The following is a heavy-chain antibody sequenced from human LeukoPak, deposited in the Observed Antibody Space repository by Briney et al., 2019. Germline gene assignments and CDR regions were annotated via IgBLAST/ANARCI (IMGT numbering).Heavy chain of an antibody. D-gene: IGHD2-15*01. CDR2: IKQDGSEK. Sequence: PGGSLRLSCAASGFTFRRFWMSWVRQAPGKGLEWVANIKQDGSEKYYVDSVKGRFTISRDNAKNSLYLQMNSLRAEDTAVYYCARDDIATYDYWGQGTLVTVSS. J-gene: IGHJ4*02. V-gene: IGHV3-7*01. CDR1: GFTFRRFW. CDR3: ARDDIATYDY.